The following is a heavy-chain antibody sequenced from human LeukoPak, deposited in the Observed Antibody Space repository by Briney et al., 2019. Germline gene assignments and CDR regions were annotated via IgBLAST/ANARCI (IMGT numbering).Heavy chain of an antibody. CDR2: IHYSGST. J-gene: IGHJ6*03. D-gene: IGHD3-16*01. CDR1: GGSISSYY. Sequence: PSETLSLTCTVSGGSISSYYWSWIRQPPGKGLEWIGYIHYSGSTNYNPSLKSRVTISVDTSKNQFSLKLSSVTAADTAVYYCARTSDPGGYYYYYYMDVWGKGTTVTVSS. V-gene: IGHV4-59*12. CDR3: ARTSDPGGYYYYYYMDV.